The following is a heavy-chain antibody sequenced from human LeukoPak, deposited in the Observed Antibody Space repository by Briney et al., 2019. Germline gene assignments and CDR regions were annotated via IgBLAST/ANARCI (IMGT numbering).Heavy chain of an antibody. CDR3: ARRDVVVTDFDY. CDR2: ISHSGNT. V-gene: IGHV4-34*01. J-gene: IGHJ4*02. Sequence: SETLSLTCAVYGESFSGYYWNWIRQPPGKGLEWIGEISHSGNTNDNPSLKSRVTISVDTSKNQFSLKLSSVTAADTAVYYCARRDVVVTDFDYWGQGTLVTVSS. CDR1: GESFSGYY. D-gene: IGHD2-21*02.